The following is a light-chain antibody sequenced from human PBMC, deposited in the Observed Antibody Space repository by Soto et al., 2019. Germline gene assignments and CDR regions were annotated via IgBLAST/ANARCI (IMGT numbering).Light chain of an antibody. CDR1: TGAVTSGHY. Sequence: QAVVTQEPSLTVSPGGTVTLTCGSNTGAVTSGHYPYWFQQKPGQAPRTLISDTSNRHSCTPARFSGSLLGGKAALTLSGAHPEDEADYYCLLSYNGVRVVFGGGTKLTVL. J-gene: IGLJ2*01. CDR2: DTS. V-gene: IGLV7-46*01. CDR3: LLSYNGVRVV.